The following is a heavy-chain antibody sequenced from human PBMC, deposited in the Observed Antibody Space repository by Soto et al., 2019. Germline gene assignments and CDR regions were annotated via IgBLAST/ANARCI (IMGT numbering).Heavy chain of an antibody. CDR3: ATYQYYDFWSGPSEDYFDY. CDR1: GGTFSSYA. CDR2: IIPIFGTA. D-gene: IGHD3-3*01. Sequence: SVKVSCKASGGTFSSYAISWVRQAPGQGLEWMGGIIPIFGTANYAQKFQGRVTITADESTSTAYMELSSLRSEDTAVYYCATYQYYDFWSGPSEDYFDYWGQGTLVTVSS. V-gene: IGHV1-69*13. J-gene: IGHJ4*02.